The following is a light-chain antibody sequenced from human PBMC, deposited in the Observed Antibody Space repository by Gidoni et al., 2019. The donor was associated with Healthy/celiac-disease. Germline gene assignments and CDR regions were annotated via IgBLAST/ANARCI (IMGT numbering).Light chain of an antibody. V-gene: IGLV2-11*01. CDR3: CSYAGSYTLV. Sequence: QSALTQPRSVSGSPGQSVTISGTGTSSDGGGYNYASWYQQPPGKAPKLMIYDVSKRPSGVPDRFSGSKSGNTASLTISGLQAEDEADYYCCSYAGSYTLVFGGGTKLTVL. CDR2: DVS. CDR1: SSDGGGYNY. J-gene: IGLJ2*01.